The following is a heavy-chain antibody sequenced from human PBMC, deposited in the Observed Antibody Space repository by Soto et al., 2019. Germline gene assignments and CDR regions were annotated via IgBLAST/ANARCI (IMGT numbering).Heavy chain of an antibody. V-gene: IGHV4-34*01. Sequence: SETLSLTCAVYGGSFSGYYWSWIRQPPGKGLEWMGEINHSGSTNYNPSLTSRVTISVDTSKNQFSLKLSSVTAADTAVYYCARGDRRLTLGYCSGGSCYPAVAGTYYYYGMDVWGQGTTVTVSS. J-gene: IGHJ6*02. CDR3: ARGDRRLTLGYCSGGSCYPAVAGTYYYYGMDV. D-gene: IGHD2-15*01. CDR1: GGSFSGYY. CDR2: INHSGST.